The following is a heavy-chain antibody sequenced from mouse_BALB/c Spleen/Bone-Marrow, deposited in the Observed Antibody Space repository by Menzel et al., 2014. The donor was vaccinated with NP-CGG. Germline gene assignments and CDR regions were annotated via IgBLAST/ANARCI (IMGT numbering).Heavy chain of an antibody. CDR3: ARWEYYAMDY. CDR1: GFNIKDTY. D-gene: IGHD4-1*01. CDR2: IDPANGNT. V-gene: IGHV14-3*02. Sequence: DVQLQESGAELVKPGGSVKLSCTASGFNIKDTYMHWVKQRPEQGLEWIGRIDPANGNTKYDPKFQGKATITADTSSNTAYLQLSSLTSEDTAVYYCARWEYYAMDYWGQGTSVTVSS. J-gene: IGHJ4*01.